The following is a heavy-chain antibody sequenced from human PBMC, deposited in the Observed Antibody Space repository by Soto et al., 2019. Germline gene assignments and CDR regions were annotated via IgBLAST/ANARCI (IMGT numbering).Heavy chain of an antibody. CDR3: NFLVPAAIGGGDY. V-gene: IGHV1-46*01. CDR1: GYTFTSYY. CDR2: INPSGGST. D-gene: IGHD2-2*02. J-gene: IGHJ4*02. Sequence: QVQLVQSGAEVKKPGASVKVSCKASGYTFTSYYMHWVRQAPGQGLEWMGIINPSGGSTSYAQKFRGRVXXTXDXXTSTVYMELSSLRSEDTAVYYCNFLVPAAIGGGDYWGQGTLVTVSS.